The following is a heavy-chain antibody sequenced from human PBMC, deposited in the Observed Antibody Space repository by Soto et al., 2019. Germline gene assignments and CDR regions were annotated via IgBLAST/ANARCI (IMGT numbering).Heavy chain of an antibody. CDR3: ARDLGFDILTGYSYYYYYAMDV. V-gene: IGHV1-69*13. Sequence: SVKVSCKASGGTFSSYAISWVRQAPGQGLEWMGGIIPIFGTANYAQKFQGRVTITADESTSTAYMELSSLRSEDTAVYFCARDLGFDILTGYSYYYYYAMDVWGQGTTVTVSS. CDR1: GGTFSSYA. D-gene: IGHD3-9*01. CDR2: IIPIFGTA. J-gene: IGHJ6*02.